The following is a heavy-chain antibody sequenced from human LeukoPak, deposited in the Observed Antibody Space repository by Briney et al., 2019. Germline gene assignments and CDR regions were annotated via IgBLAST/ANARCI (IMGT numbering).Heavy chain of an antibody. CDR1: GFTFSSYN. Sequence: GGSLRLSCAASGFTFSSYNMNWVRQAPGKGLEWVSSISSSSSYIYYADSVKGRFTISRDNAKNSPCLQMNSLRAEDTAVYYCARDPPSFQHWGQGTLVTVSS. CDR2: ISSSSSYI. J-gene: IGHJ1*01. CDR3: ARDPPSFQH. V-gene: IGHV3-21*01.